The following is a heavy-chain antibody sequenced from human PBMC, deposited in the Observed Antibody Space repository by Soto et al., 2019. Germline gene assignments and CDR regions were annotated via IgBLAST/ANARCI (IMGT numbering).Heavy chain of an antibody. CDR2: IIPIFGTA. V-gene: IGHV1-69*13. J-gene: IGHJ6*02. D-gene: IGHD6-6*01. CDR3: ARVYSSSSGHYYCYGMDV. Sequence: GASVKVSCKASGGTFSSYAISWVRQAPGQGLEWMGGIIPIFGTANYAQKFQGRVTITADESTSTAYMELSSLRSEDTAVYYCARVYSSSSGHYYCYGMDVWGQGTTVTVSS. CDR1: GGTFSSYA.